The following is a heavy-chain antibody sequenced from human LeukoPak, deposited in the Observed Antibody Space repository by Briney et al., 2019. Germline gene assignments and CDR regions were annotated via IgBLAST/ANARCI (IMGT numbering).Heavy chain of an antibody. J-gene: IGHJ4*02. Sequence: KPSETLSLTCAVYGGSFSGYYWSWIRQPPGKGLEWIGEINHSGSTSYNPSLKSRVTISVDTSKNQFSLKLSSVTAADTAVYYCARYSSSQYYFDYWGQGTLVTVSS. V-gene: IGHV4-34*01. CDR3: ARYSSSQYYFDY. CDR2: INHSGST. CDR1: GGSFSGYY. D-gene: IGHD6-6*01.